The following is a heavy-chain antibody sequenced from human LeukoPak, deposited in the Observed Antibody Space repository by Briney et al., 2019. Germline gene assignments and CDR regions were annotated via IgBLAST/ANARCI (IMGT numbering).Heavy chain of an antibody. V-gene: IGHV3-21*01. Sequence: GGSLRLSCVGSGFTFRSYAMSWVRQAPGKGLEWVSSISSSSTYIYYADSLKGRFTISRDNAKNSLYLQMNTLRAEDTAVYYCARVGSSGSYNEDYWGQGTLVTVSS. CDR3: ARVGSSGSYNEDY. J-gene: IGHJ4*02. D-gene: IGHD1-26*01. CDR1: GFTFRSYA. CDR2: ISSSSTYI.